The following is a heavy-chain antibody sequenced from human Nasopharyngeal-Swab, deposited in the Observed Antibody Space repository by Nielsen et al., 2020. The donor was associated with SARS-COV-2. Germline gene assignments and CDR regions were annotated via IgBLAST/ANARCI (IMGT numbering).Heavy chain of an antibody. CDR1: GFTFSSYS. CDR3: ARSKHSGSYYYGMDV. Sequence: GESLKIPCAASGFTFSSYSMNWVRQAPGKGLGWVSSISSSSSYIYYADSVKGRFTISRDNAKNSLYLQMNSLRAEDTAVYYCARSKHSGSYYYGMDVWGQGTTVTVSS. J-gene: IGHJ6*02. CDR2: ISSSSSYI. D-gene: IGHD1-26*01. V-gene: IGHV3-21*01.